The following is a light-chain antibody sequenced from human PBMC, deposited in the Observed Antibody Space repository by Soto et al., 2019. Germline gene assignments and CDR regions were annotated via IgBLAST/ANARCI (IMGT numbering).Light chain of an antibody. Sequence: EIVLTQSPGTLSLSPGERATLSCRASKSVSSSYIAWYQQKPGQAPRLLIYGASSRATGIPDRFSGSGSGTDFTLTISRLEPEDFAVYYCQQYGNSPITLGQGTRLEIK. CDR1: KSVSSSY. CDR2: GAS. V-gene: IGKV3-20*01. CDR3: QQYGNSPIT. J-gene: IGKJ5*01.